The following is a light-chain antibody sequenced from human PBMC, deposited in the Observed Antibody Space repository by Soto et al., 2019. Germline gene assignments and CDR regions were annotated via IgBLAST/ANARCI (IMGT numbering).Light chain of an antibody. J-gene: IGKJ5*01. Sequence: EIVMTQSPATLSVSPGDRATLSCRASQSVSNDLAWYQQKPGQAPRLLMYGASTGATGIPGRFSGSGSGTEFILTISSLQSADSAVYYCQQYNKWPPVTFGQGTRLEIK. CDR3: QQYNKWPPVT. V-gene: IGKV3-15*01. CDR2: GAS. CDR1: QSVSND.